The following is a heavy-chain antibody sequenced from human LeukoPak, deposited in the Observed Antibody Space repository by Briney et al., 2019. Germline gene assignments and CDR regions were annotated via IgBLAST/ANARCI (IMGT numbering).Heavy chain of an antibody. CDR3: ARDPGTVADPFLDY. V-gene: IGHV3-21*01. D-gene: IGHD6-19*01. CDR2: ISSSSGHI. J-gene: IGHJ4*02. Sequence: PGGSLRLSCAASGFTFSSYNMNWVRQPPGKGLEWVSSISSSSGHIHYADSVKGRFTISRDNANNSLYLQMNSLRDEDTAVYYCARDPGTVADPFLDYWAQGSLVTVSS. CDR1: GFTFSSYN.